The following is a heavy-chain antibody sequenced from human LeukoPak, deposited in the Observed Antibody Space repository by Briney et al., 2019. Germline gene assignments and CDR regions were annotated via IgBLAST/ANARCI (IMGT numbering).Heavy chain of an antibody. V-gene: IGHV4-34*01. Sequence: SETLSLTCAVYGGSFSGYYWSWIRQPPGKGLEWIGEINHSGSTNYNPSLKSRVTISVDTSKNQFSLKLSSVTAADTAVYYCARGRGDYYDSFRYFDYWGQGTLVTVSP. CDR3: ARGRGDYYDSFRYFDY. J-gene: IGHJ4*02. CDR2: INHSGST. D-gene: IGHD3-22*01. CDR1: GGSFSGYY.